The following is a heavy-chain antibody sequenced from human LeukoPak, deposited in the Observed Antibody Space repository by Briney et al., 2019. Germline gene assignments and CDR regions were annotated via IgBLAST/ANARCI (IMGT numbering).Heavy chain of an antibody. V-gene: IGHV3-74*01. Sequence: PGGSLRLSCAASGFSLSNYWMPWVRRAPGKGLVWVSRFLSDGTTTCYADSVEGRFTISRDTAKNTLYLQMNSLRVDDTAIYYCAREVAVGYCSSTTCYADDHWGQGTLVTVSS. CDR1: GFSLSNYW. CDR3: AREVAVGYCSSTTCYADDH. D-gene: IGHD2-2*01. CDR2: FLSDGTTT. J-gene: IGHJ4*02.